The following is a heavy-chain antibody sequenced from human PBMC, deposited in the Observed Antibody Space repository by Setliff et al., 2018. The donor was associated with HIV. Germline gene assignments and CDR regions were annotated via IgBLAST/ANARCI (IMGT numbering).Heavy chain of an antibody. V-gene: IGHV1-69*01. D-gene: IGHD7-27*01. Sequence: VSCKASGGTFSSGKASSWVRQVPGQGLEWMGGIIPIYGTTNYAQKFHGRVTITADESTTTAYMDMSSLRSEDTAIYYCARGRGVQPAPGPRDAEGYYYGMDVWGQGTTVTVTS. J-gene: IGHJ6*02. CDR2: IIPIYGTT. CDR3: ARGRGVQPAPGPRDAEGYYYGMDV. CDR1: GGTFSSGKA.